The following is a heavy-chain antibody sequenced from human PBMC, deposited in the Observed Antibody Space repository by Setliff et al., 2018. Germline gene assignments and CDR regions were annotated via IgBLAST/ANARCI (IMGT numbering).Heavy chain of an antibody. D-gene: IGHD3-22*01. Sequence: SETLSLTCTVSGGSISTTDYYWGWIRQPPGKGLEWIGRVYCSGNTYYSPSLKSRVTMFVDTSKNQFSLMLYSVTAADTAIYYCARYDSSGYSENYYFDYWGQGTLVTVSS. J-gene: IGHJ4*02. CDR1: GGSISTTDYY. CDR3: ARYDSSGYSENYYFDY. CDR2: VYCSGNT. V-gene: IGHV4-39*07.